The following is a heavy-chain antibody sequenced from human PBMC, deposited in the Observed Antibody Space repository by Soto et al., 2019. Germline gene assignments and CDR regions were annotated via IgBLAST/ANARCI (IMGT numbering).Heavy chain of an antibody. CDR3: ARDTPGERYDY. Sequence: ASVKVSCKASGYTFTSYYTHWVRQAPGQGLEWMGIINPSGGSTSYAQKFQGRVTMTRDTSTSTVYMELSSLRSEDTAVYYCARDTPGERYDYWGQGTLVTVSS. CDR2: INPSGGST. V-gene: IGHV1-46*01. D-gene: IGHD2-15*01. CDR1: GYTFTSYY. J-gene: IGHJ4*02.